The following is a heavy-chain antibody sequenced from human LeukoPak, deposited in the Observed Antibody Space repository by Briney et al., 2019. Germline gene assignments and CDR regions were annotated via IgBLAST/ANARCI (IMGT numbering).Heavy chain of an antibody. D-gene: IGHD6-13*01. Sequence: PGGSLRLSCAASGFTVSSNYMSWVRQAPGKGLEWVSYISSSGSTKYYADSVKGRFTISRDNAKNSLYLQMNSLRAEDTAVYYCARGERSSWYQYFDYWGQGTLVTVSS. V-gene: IGHV3-11*04. CDR3: ARGERSSWYQYFDY. CDR1: GFTVSSNY. CDR2: ISSSGSTK. J-gene: IGHJ4*02.